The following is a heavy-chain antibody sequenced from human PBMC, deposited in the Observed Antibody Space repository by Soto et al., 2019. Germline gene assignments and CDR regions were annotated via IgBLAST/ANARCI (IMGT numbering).Heavy chain of an antibody. D-gene: IGHD3-22*01. V-gene: IGHV1-18*01. Sequence: QVQLVQSGAEVKKPGASVKVSCKASGYTFTSYGINWVRQAPGQGLEWLGWISAYDGYTNYAQILQGRVSMTTDPSTKTADMELRSLRSDDTAMYYCARGGFYDSSGARNYYYYGMNVWGQGTTVTVSS. CDR3: ARGGFYDSSGARNYYYYGMNV. CDR1: GYTFTSYG. J-gene: IGHJ6*02. CDR2: ISAYDGYT.